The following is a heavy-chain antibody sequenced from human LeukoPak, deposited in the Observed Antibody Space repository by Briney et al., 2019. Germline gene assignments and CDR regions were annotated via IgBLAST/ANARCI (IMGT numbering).Heavy chain of an antibody. V-gene: IGHV1-2*06. CDR3: ARVKYYYDSSGYYFIDY. D-gene: IGHD3-22*01. Sequence: ASVKVSCKASGYTFTGYYMHWVRQAPGQGLEWMVRINPNSGGTNYAQKFQGRVTMTRDTSISAAYMELSRLRSDDTAVYYCARVKYYYDSSGYYFIDYWGPGTLVTVSS. CDR2: INPNSGGT. CDR1: GYTFTGYY. J-gene: IGHJ4*02.